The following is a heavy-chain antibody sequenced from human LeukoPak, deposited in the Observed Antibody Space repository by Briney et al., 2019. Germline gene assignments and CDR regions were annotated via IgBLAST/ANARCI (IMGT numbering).Heavy chain of an antibody. CDR2: ISYDGSNK. D-gene: IGHD5-24*01. Sequence: GGSLRLSCAASGFTFSSHAMHWVRQAPGKGLEWVAVISYDGSNKYYADSVKGRFTISRDNSKNTLYLQMNSLRAEDTAVYYCARDPTWLQFGNYFDYWGQGTLVTVSS. V-gene: IGHV3-30-3*01. CDR1: GFTFSSHA. CDR3: ARDPTWLQFGNYFDY. J-gene: IGHJ4*02.